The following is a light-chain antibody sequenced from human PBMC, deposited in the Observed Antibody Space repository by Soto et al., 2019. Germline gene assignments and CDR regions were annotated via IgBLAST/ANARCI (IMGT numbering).Light chain of an antibody. CDR3: GAWDSSLSAVV. CDR2: DQN. Sequence: QSVLTQPPSVSAAPGQTVTISCSGSSSNIGNNYVSWYQQLPGTAPKLLIYDQNQRPSGIPDRFSGSKSGTSATLGITGLQTGDEADYYCGAWDSSLSAVVFGGGTKLTVL. V-gene: IGLV1-51*01. J-gene: IGLJ2*01. CDR1: SSNIGNNY.